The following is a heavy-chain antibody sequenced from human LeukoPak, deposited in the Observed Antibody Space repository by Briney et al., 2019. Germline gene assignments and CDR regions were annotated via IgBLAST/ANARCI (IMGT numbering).Heavy chain of an antibody. CDR1: GFTFSSYS. CDR3: AKDIRVAANAFDI. Sequence: GGSLRLSCAASGFTFSSYSMNWVRQAPGKGLEWVSYISSSSSTIYYADSVKGRFTISRDNAKNSLYLQMNSLRAEDTALYYCAKDIRVAANAFDIWGQGTMVTVSS. D-gene: IGHD2-15*01. V-gene: IGHV3-48*04. CDR2: ISSSSSTI. J-gene: IGHJ3*02.